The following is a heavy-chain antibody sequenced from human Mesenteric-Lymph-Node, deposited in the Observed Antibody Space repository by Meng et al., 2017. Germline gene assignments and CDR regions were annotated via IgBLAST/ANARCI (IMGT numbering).Heavy chain of an antibody. CDR3: AIREDSTYYWGSAKYYFDH. CDR2: ISHSGSA. D-gene: IGHD3-10*01. Sequence: GSLRLSCAVYGGSFSGYYWSWIRQPQGKGLQGIGEISHSGSARYNPSLKNRVTISTDTSKNQVSLRLSSVTATDTAVYYCAIREDSTYYWGSAKYYFDHWGQGTLVTVSS. CDR1: GGSFSGYY. J-gene: IGHJ4*02. V-gene: IGHV4-34*01.